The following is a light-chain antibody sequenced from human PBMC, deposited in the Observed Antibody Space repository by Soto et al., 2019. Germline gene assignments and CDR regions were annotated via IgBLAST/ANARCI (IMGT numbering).Light chain of an antibody. Sequence: EIVLTQSPGTLSLSPGERATLSCRASQSLSSYLAGYQQKPGQAPRLLIYGASSRATGIPDRFSGSGSGADCTHTISRLEPEDYAGYYCRQYGSPPSYILRRGTKLGIK. CDR3: RQYGSPPSYI. V-gene: IGKV3-20*01. CDR2: GAS. CDR1: QSLSSY. J-gene: IGKJ2*01.